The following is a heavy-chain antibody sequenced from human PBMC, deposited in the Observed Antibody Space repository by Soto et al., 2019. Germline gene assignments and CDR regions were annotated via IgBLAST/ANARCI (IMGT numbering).Heavy chain of an antibody. CDR1: GGTFSSYA. D-gene: IGHD1-26*01. CDR3: ARDPPKWEPAGGGDY. Sequence: QVQLVQSGAEVKKPGSSVKVSCKASGGTFSSYAISWVRQAPGQGLEWMGGIIPIFGTANYAQKFQGRVTITADESTSTGYMELRSLRSEDTAVYYCARDPPKWEPAGGGDYWGQGTLVTVSS. V-gene: IGHV1-69*12. CDR2: IIPIFGTA. J-gene: IGHJ4*02.